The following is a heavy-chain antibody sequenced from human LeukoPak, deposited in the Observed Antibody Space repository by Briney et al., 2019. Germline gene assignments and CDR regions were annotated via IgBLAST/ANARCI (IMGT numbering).Heavy chain of an antibody. J-gene: IGHJ3*02. CDR1: GFSVSSNY. CDR2: ISGSSSYI. Sequence: GGSLRLSCAASGFSVSSNYMNWVRQAPGKGLEWVSSISGSSSYIYYADSVKGRFTISRDNAKKSLYLQMNSLRAEDTAVYYCARGQWSEDGFDIWGQGTMVTVSS. V-gene: IGHV3-21*01. D-gene: IGHD6-19*01. CDR3: ARGQWSEDGFDI.